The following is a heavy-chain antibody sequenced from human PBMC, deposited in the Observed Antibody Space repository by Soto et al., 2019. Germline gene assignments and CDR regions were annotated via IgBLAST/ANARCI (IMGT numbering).Heavy chain of an antibody. J-gene: IGHJ4*02. CDR1: GFTVTINY. Sequence: EVQVVESGGGLIQPGGSLRLSCAVSGFTVTINYMSWVRQAPGKGLEWVSVIYTGGTTFYEDSVKGRFTISRDTSRNTLYLQMNSLRGEDTAVYYCHGDGHWGEGTLVTVSS. CDR2: IYTGGTT. CDR3: HGDGH. V-gene: IGHV3-53*01.